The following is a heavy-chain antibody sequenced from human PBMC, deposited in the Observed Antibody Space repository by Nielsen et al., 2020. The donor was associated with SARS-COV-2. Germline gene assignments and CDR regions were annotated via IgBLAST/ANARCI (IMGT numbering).Heavy chain of an antibody. V-gene: IGHV3-23*01. CDR1: GFTFTNYG. CDR2: VSGSGDST. J-gene: IGHJ4*02. CDR3: ARLAPDCSRNSCFGGLGGYSGYDQTYYFDY. D-gene: IGHD5-12*01. Sequence: GGSLRLSCAASGFTFTNYGINWVRQAPGKGLEWVSVVSGSGDSTYNADSVKDAFTISRYNSENTLYLQMNSLRAEDTAVYYCARLAPDCSRNSCFGGLGGYSGYDQTYYFDYWGQGTLVTVSS.